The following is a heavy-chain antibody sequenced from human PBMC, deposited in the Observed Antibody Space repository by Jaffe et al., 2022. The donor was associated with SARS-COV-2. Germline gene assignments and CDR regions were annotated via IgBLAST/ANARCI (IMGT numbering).Heavy chain of an antibody. V-gene: IGHV1-3*01. D-gene: IGHD1-26*01. Sequence: QVQLVQSGAEVKKPGASVKVSCKASGYTFTSYAMHWVRQAPGQRLEWMGWINAGNGNTKYSQKFQGRVTITRDTSASTAYMELSSLRSEDTAVYYCARVSGSYPQARHAFDIWGQGTMVTVSS. J-gene: IGHJ3*02. CDR3: ARVSGSYPQARHAFDI. CDR1: GYTFTSYA. CDR2: INAGNGNT.